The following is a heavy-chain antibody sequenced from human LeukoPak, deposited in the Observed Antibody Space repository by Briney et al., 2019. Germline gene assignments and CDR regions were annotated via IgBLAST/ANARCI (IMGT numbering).Heavy chain of an antibody. CDR3: ARQGARNWFDP. Sequence: SQTLSLTCTVSGGSIGTYYWSWIRQPPGKGLEWIGYIYYNGNTKYNPSLRSRVTMPVDTSKTRFSLKLRSVTATDTAVYYCARQGARNWFDPWGQGTLVTVSS. J-gene: IGHJ5*02. CDR1: GGSIGTYY. CDR2: IYYNGNT. V-gene: IGHV4-59*08.